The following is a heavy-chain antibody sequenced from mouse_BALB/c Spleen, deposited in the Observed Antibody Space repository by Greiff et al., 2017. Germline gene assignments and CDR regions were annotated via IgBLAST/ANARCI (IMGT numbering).Heavy chain of an antibody. Sequence: EVQLVESGTVLARPGASVKMSCKASGYTFTSYWMHWVKQRPGQGLEWIGAIYPGNSDTSYNQKFKGKAKLTAVTSTSTAYMELSSLTNEDSAVYYCTSYYRYDVGDAMDYWGQGTSVTVSS. D-gene: IGHD2-14*01. V-gene: IGHV1-5*01. CDR1: GYTFTSYW. CDR3: TSYYRYDVGDAMDY. CDR2: IYPGNSDT. J-gene: IGHJ4*01.